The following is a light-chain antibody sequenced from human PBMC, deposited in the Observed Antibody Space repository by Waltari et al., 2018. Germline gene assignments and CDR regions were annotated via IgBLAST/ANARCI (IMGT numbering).Light chain of an antibody. Sequence: EIVMTQSPATLSVSPGERATLSCSASQSVGSDLAWYQQKPGQAPSLLIYGASTRVTGSPARFSGSGSGTEFTLTISSLQSEDFAVYYCQQYNKWPPYTFGQGTKLEIK. CDR2: GAS. CDR3: QQYNKWPPYT. J-gene: IGKJ2*01. CDR1: QSVGSD. V-gene: IGKV3-15*01.